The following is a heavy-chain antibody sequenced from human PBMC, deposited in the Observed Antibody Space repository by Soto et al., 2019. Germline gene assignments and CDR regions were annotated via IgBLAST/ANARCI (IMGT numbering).Heavy chain of an antibody. CDR3: ARGGTPGIFIAFDF. CDR2: IYYSGST. D-gene: IGHD1-20*01. CDR1: GGSISGYY. J-gene: IGHJ4*02. V-gene: IGHV4-59*01. Sequence: PSETLSLTCTVSGGSISGYYWSWIRQPPGKGLEWIGYIYYSGSTNYNPSLKSRVTVSVDTSKNQLSLRLTSVTTADTAVYYCARGGTPGIFIAFDFWGQGALVTVSS.